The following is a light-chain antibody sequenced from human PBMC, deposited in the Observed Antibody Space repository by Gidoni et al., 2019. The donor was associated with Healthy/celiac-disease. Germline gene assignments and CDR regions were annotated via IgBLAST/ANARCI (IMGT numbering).Light chain of an antibody. V-gene: IGKV1-33*01. Sequence: DIQMTQSPSSLSASVGDRVTITCQASQDISNYLNWYQQKPGKAPKLLIYDASKLETGVPSRFSGSGSGTDFTVTISSLQPEDIATYYCQQYDNLPPLTFGGGTKVEIK. CDR2: DAS. J-gene: IGKJ4*01. CDR3: QQYDNLPPLT. CDR1: QDISNY.